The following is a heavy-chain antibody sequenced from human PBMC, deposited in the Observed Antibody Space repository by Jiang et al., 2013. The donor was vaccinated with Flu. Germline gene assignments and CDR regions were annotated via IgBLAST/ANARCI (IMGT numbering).Heavy chain of an antibody. CDR1: GYTFTSYA. V-gene: IGHV1-3*01. Sequence: GAEVKKPGASVKVSCKASGYTFTSYAMHWVRQAPGQRLEWMGWINAGNGNTKYSQKFQGRVTITRDTSASTAYMELSSLRSEDTAVYYCARVKYYYDSSGYSPFDYWGQGTLVTVSS. CDR2: INAGNGNT. J-gene: IGHJ4*02. D-gene: IGHD3-22*01. CDR3: ARVKYYYDSSGYSPFDY.